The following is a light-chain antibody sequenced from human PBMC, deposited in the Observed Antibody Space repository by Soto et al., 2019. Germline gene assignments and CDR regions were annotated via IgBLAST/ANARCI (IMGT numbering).Light chain of an antibody. CDR3: QQYGSSLMYT. Sequence: EIVLTQSPGTLSLSPGERATLSCRASQSVTSSFLAWYQQKPGQAPRLLIYGASSRATGIPDRFSGSGSGTDFTLTISRLEPEDFAVYYCQQYGSSLMYTFGQGPKLEIK. V-gene: IGKV3-20*01. CDR1: QSVTSSF. CDR2: GAS. J-gene: IGKJ2*01.